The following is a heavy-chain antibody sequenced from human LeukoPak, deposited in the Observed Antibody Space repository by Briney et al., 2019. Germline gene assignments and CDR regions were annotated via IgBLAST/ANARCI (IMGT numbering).Heavy chain of an antibody. CDR2: ISSRSSTI. CDR1: GFTFHFYS. J-gene: IGHJ4*02. D-gene: IGHD2/OR15-2a*01. V-gene: IGHV3-48*02. CDR3: ARDLWFDY. Sequence: GGSLRLSCAASGFTFHFYSMTWVRQAPGKGLEWVSYISSRSSTIYYTDSVKGRFTVSRDNAKNSLNLQMNSLRDEDTAVYYCARDLWFDYWGQGSLVTVSS.